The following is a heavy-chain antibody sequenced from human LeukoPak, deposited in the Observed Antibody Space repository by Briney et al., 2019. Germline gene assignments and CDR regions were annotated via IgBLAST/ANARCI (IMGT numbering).Heavy chain of an antibody. J-gene: IGHJ3*02. D-gene: IGHD6-13*01. Sequence: ASVKVSRKASGYTFTGYYMHWVRQAPGQGLEWMGWINPNSGGTNYAQKFQGRVTMTRDTSISTAYMELSRLRSDDTAVYYCARDGYSSSWYDAFDIWGQGTMVTVSS. CDR1: GYTFTGYY. V-gene: IGHV1-2*02. CDR2: INPNSGGT. CDR3: ARDGYSSSWYDAFDI.